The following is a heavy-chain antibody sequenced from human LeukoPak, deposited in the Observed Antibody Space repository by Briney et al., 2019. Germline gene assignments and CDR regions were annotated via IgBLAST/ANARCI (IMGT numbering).Heavy chain of an antibody. Sequence: SVKVSCKASGGTFSSYAISWVRQAPGQGLEWMGRIIPILGIANYAQKFQGRVTITRDTSASTAYMELSSLRSEDTAVYYCACTPALYGMDVWGQGTTVTVSS. CDR2: IIPILGIA. D-gene: IGHD2-8*01. J-gene: IGHJ6*02. CDR1: GGTFSSYA. CDR3: ACTPALYGMDV. V-gene: IGHV1-69*04.